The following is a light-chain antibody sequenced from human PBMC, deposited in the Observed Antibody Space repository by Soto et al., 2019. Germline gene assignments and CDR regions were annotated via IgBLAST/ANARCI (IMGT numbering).Light chain of an antibody. Sequence: QSALTQPPSASGSPGQSVTISCTGTSSDVGGYNYVSWYQQHPGKAPKLMIYEVNKRPSGVPDRFAGSKSGNTASLTVSGLPADDEAYYYCSSYAGSNKVFGGGTKLTVL. CDR3: SSYAGSNKV. CDR1: SSDVGGYNY. J-gene: IGLJ2*01. V-gene: IGLV2-8*01. CDR2: EVN.